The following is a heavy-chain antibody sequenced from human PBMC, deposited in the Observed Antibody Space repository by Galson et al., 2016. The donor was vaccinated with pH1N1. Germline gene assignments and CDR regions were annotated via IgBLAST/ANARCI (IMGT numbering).Heavy chain of an antibody. CDR1: GYSFTTYW. CDR2: NYPGDSDT. D-gene: IGHD3-16*01. CDR3: AKRGGSLRPGAFDF. V-gene: IGHV5-51*01. Sequence: QSGAEVKKAGESLKISCKASGYSFTTYWIGWVRQVPGKGLEWMGNNYPGDSDTTYSPSFRGQVTFSVDKSITTAFLHWNSLEASDTAIYYWAKRGGSLRPGAFDFWGQGTLVSASS. J-gene: IGHJ3*01.